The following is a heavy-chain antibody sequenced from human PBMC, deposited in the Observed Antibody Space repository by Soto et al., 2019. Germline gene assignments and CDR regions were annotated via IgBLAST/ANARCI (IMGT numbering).Heavy chain of an antibody. CDR1: GFTFSSYA. Sequence: GGSLRLSCAASGFTFSSYAMSWVRPAPGKGLEWVSAISGSGGSTYYADSVKGRFIISRDNSKNTLYLQMNSLRAEDTAVYYCAKDLPAYGDSPGYFDYWGQGTLVSASS. CDR2: ISGSGGST. J-gene: IGHJ4*02. D-gene: IGHD4-17*01. CDR3: AKDLPAYGDSPGYFDY. V-gene: IGHV3-23*01.